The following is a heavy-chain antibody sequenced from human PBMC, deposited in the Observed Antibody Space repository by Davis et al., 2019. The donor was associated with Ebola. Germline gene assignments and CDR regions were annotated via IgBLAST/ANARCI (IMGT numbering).Heavy chain of an antibody. CDR3: ARGRAVLRFLEWDRGFDY. J-gene: IGHJ4*02. Sequence: ASVKVSCKASGYTFTSYDINWVRQATGQGLEWMGWMNPNSGNTGYAQKFQGRVTMTRNTSISTAYMELSSLRSEDTAVYYCARGRAVLRFLEWDRGFDYWGQGTLVTVSS. D-gene: IGHD3-3*01. CDR1: GYTFTSYD. V-gene: IGHV1-8*01. CDR2: MNPNSGNT.